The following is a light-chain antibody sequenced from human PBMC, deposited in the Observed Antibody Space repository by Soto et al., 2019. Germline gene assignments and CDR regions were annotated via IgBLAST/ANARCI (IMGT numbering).Light chain of an antibody. CDR3: QQYNNWPPVT. V-gene: IGKV3-15*01. Sequence: EIVMTQSPGTLSLSPWDRATLSCRASQSVSRSYLGWYQQKPGQAPRLLIYGASTRATGIPARFSGSGSGTEFTLTISSLQSEDFAVYYCQQYNNWPPVTFGQGTKVDIK. J-gene: IGKJ1*01. CDR2: GAS. CDR1: QSVSRSY.